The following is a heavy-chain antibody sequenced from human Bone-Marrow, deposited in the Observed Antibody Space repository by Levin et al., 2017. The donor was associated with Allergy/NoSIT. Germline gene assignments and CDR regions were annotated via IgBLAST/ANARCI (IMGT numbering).Heavy chain of an antibody. Sequence: KAGGSLRLSCAASGFTFSSYSMNWVRQAPGKGLEWVSSISSSSSYIYYADSVKGRFTISRDNAKNSLYLQMNSLRAEDTAVYYCAREGHSSSCNFQHWGQGTLVTVSS. CDR2: ISSSSSYI. J-gene: IGHJ1*01. CDR3: AREGHSSSCNFQH. V-gene: IGHV3-21*01. D-gene: IGHD6-13*01. CDR1: GFTFSSYS.